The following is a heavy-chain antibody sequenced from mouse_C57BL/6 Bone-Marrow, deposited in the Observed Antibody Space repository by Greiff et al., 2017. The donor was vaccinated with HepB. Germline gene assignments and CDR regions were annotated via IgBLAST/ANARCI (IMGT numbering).Heavy chain of an antibody. Sequence: QVQLQQSGAELVKPGASVKLSCKASGYTFTSYWMHWVKQRPGQGLEWIGMIHPNSGSTNYNEKFKSKATLTVDKSSSTAYMQLSSLTSEDSAVYYCARSGTSNWVDYWGQGTTLTVSS. D-gene: IGHD4-1*01. CDR2: IHPNSGST. V-gene: IGHV1-64*01. J-gene: IGHJ2*01. CDR3: ARSGTSNWVDY. CDR1: GYTFTSYW.